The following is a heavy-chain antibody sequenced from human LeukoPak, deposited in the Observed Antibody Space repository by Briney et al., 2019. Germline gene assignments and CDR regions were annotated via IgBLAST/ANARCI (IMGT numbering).Heavy chain of an antibody. CDR2: ISSSSSYI. V-gene: IGHV3-21*01. CDR3: ARDQVPSSSYNWFDP. D-gene: IGHD2-2*01. Sequence: GGSLRLSCAASGFTFSDYYVSWVRQAPGKGLEWVSSISSSSSYIYYADSVKGRFTISRDNAKNSLYLQMNSLRAEDTAVYYCARDQVPSSSYNWFDPWGQGTLVTVSS. CDR1: GFTFSDYY. J-gene: IGHJ5*02.